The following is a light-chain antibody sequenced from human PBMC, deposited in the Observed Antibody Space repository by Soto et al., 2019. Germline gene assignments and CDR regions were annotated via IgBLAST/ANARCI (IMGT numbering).Light chain of an antibody. Sequence: EIVLTQSPATLSLSPGERATLSCRASQSVGSFLAWYLQKPGQAPRVLIYDASNRATGIPARFSGSGSGTDFTLTISSLEPEDFAVYYCQQRSNWFTFGPGTKVDIK. CDR1: QSVGSF. J-gene: IGKJ3*01. V-gene: IGKV3-11*01. CDR2: DAS. CDR3: QQRSNWFT.